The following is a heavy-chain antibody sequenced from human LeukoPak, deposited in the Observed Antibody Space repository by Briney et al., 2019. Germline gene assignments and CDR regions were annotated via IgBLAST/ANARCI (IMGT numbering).Heavy chain of an antibody. CDR3: ASRPRADMGPLDF. CDR2: ITGSGDRT. V-gene: IGHV3-23*01. J-gene: IGHJ4*02. Sequence: GGSLTLSCAASGFTFSSYAMSWVRQAPGKGLECVSSITGSGDRTYYADSVKGRFTLSRDNSKNTLYLQMNSLRADETAVYYCASRPRADMGPLDFWGQGTLVTVSS. CDR1: GFTFSSYA. D-gene: IGHD1-14*01.